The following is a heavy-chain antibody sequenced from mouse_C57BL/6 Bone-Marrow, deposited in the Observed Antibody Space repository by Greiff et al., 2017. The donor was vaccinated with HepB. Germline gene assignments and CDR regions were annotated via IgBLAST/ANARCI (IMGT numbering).Heavy chain of an antibody. D-gene: IGHD1-1*01. Sequence: EVQVVESGGDLVKPGGSLKLSCAASGFTFSSYGMSWVRQTPDKRLEWVATISSGGSYTYYPDSVKGRFTISRDNAKNTLYLQMSSLKSEDTAMYYCARHHYGSRTSYWYFDVWGTGTTVTVSS. CDR3: ARHHYGSRTSYWYFDV. CDR2: ISSGGSYT. CDR1: GFTFSSYG. J-gene: IGHJ1*03. V-gene: IGHV5-6*01.